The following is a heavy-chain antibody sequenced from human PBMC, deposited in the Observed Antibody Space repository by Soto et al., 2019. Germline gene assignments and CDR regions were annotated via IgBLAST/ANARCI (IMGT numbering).Heavy chain of an antibody. V-gene: IGHV3-48*02. CDR1: GFTFISYS. J-gene: IGHJ3*02. Sequence: HPGGSLRLSCAASGFTFISYSMNWVRQAPGKGLEWVSYISSSSSTIYYADSVKGRFTISRDNAKNSLYLQMNSLRDEDTAVYYCARDRPQWLVSFVGDAFDIWGQGTMVTVSS. CDR2: ISSSSSTI. D-gene: IGHD6-19*01. CDR3: ARDRPQWLVSFVGDAFDI.